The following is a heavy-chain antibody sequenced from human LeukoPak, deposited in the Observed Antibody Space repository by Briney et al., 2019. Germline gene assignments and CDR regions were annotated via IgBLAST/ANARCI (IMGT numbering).Heavy chain of an antibody. D-gene: IGHD3-3*01. CDR1: GYTFTSYY. CDR2: INPSGGST. CDR3: ARGSDYDFWSGQTLNWFDP. J-gene: IGHJ5*02. V-gene: IGHV1-46*01. Sequence: ASVKVSCKASGYTFTSYYMHWVRQAPGQGLEWMGIINPSGGSTSYAQKFQGRVTMTRDTSTSTVYMELSSLRSEDTAVYYCARGSDYDFWSGQTLNWFDPWGQGTLVTVSS.